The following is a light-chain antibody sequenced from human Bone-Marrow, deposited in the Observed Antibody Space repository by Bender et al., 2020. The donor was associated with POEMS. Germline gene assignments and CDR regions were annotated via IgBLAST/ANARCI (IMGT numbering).Light chain of an antibody. V-gene: IGLV2-23*02. CDR1: RGDIGSYSV. CDR3: CSDAGVYRL. CDR2: EVR. J-gene: IGLJ2*01. Sequence: QSALTQPASVSGSPGQSITISCTGTRGDIGSYSVVSWYQQHPGKAPKLLIYEVRKRPSGVSNRFSGSKSGNTASLTISGLQAEDEADYYCCSDAGVYRLFGGGTKLTVL.